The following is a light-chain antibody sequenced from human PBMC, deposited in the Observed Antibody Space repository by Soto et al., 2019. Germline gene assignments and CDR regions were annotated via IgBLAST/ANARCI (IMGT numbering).Light chain of an antibody. CDR2: DAS. Sequence: EIVLTQSPATLSLSPGEGATLSCRASQSVSSYLAWYQQKPGQAPRLLIYDASNRATGLPARFSGSGSGTDFTLTISRLEPEDFADYYCQQRSNWPPTFGGGTKVEIK. V-gene: IGKV3-11*01. CDR3: QQRSNWPPT. J-gene: IGKJ4*01. CDR1: QSVSSY.